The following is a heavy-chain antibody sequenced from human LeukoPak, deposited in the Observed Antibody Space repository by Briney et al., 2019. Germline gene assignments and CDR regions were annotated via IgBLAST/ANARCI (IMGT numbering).Heavy chain of an antibody. Sequence: PGGSLRLSCAASGFIFSTYAMTWVRQAPGKGLEWVSSISGSGSNTYHADSVKGRFTISRDNSKNTLYLQMDSLRAEDTALYYCAILPILLVPGPKQDLDYWGQGIQVTVSS. CDR2: ISGSGSNT. CDR1: GFIFSTYA. J-gene: IGHJ4*02. CDR3: AILPILLVPGPKQDLDY. V-gene: IGHV3-23*01. D-gene: IGHD2-8*01.